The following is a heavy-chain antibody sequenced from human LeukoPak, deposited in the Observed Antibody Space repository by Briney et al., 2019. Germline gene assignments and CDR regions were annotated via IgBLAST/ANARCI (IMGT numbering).Heavy chain of an antibody. J-gene: IGHJ1*01. V-gene: IGHV3-53*01. Sequence: GGSLRLSCAASGFTFSSYWMSWVRQAPGKGLEWVSVLHSGGSTYYADSVKGRFTISRDNSKNTVYLQMNRLRAEDTAVYYCAREASGSYFHHWGQGTLVTVSS. D-gene: IGHD1-26*01. CDR1: GFTFSSYW. CDR3: AREASGSYFHH. CDR2: LHSGGST.